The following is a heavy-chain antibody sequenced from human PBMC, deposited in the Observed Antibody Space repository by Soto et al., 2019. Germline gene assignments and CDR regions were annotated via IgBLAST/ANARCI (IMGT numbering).Heavy chain of an antibody. CDR2: INHSGST. CDR1: GGSFSGYY. Sequence: QVQLQQWGAGLLKPSETLSLTCAVYGGSFSGYYWSWIRQPPGKGLEWIGEINHSGSTNYNPSLKRRVTISVDTSKHQFPLKLSSVTAADTAVYYCARGGSITVTTFSYFDYWGQGTLVTVSS. V-gene: IGHV4-34*01. J-gene: IGHJ4*02. CDR3: ARGGSITVTTFSYFDY. D-gene: IGHD4-17*01.